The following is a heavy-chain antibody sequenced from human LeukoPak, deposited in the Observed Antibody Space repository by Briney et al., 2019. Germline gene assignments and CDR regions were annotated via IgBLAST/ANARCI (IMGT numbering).Heavy chain of an antibody. CDR2: ISSSSSYI. J-gene: IGHJ4*02. D-gene: IGHD6-13*01. CDR3: ARASIGSNDFDY. V-gene: IGHV3-21*01. Sequence: PGGSLRLSCAASGFTFSSYSMNWVRQVPGKGLEWVSSISSSSSYIYYADPVKGRFTISRDNAKNSLYLQMNSLRAEDTAVYYCARASIGSNDFDYWGQGTLVTVSS. CDR1: GFTFSSYS.